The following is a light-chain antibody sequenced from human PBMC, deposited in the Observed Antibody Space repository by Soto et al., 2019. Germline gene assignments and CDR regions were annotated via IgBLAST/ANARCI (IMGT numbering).Light chain of an antibody. CDR3: QQYGSWT. CDR1: QTISSSY. V-gene: IGKV3-20*01. Sequence: EIVLTQSPGTLSVSPGERATLSCRASQTISSSYLAWYRQKPGQAPSLLIYGTSSRATGIPDRFSGSGSGTDFTLTISRLEAEDSAIYYCQQYGSWTFGQGTKGEIK. J-gene: IGKJ1*01. CDR2: GTS.